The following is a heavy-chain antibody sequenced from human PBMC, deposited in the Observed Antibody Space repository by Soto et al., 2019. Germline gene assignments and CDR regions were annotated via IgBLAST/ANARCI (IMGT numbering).Heavy chain of an antibody. D-gene: IGHD2-8*01. Sequence: GESLRLSCVGSGFTFSTYSINWVRQAPGKGLELVSSISSRSDIYYADSVKCRFTISRDNAKNSVSLQMNRLRAEDTAVYYCAREYAAWPLAYGLDVWGQGTSVTVSS. CDR1: GFTFSTYS. CDR2: ISSRSDI. V-gene: IGHV3-21*01. J-gene: IGHJ6*02. CDR3: AREYAAWPLAYGLDV.